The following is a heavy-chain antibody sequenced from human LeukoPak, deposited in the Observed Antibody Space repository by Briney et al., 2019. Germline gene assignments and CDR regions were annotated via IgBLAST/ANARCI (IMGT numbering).Heavy chain of an antibody. D-gene: IGHD7-27*01. CDR1: GDSVSSNSVT. CDR2: TYYRSKWYN. J-gene: IGHJ4*02. Sequence: SQTLSLTCAISGDSVSSNSVTWNWIRQSPSRGLEWLGRTYYRSKWYNDYAVSVKSRLTINPDTSKNQFSLQLNSVTPEDTAVYYCARSTGDLDYWGQGTLVTVSS. V-gene: IGHV6-1*01. CDR3: ARSTGDLDY.